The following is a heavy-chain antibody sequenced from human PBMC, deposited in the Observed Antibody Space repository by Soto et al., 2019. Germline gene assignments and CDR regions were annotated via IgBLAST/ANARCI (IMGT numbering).Heavy chain of an antibody. J-gene: IGHJ4*02. D-gene: IGHD6-19*01. V-gene: IGHV3-23*01. CDR1: GFTFSSYA. CDR2: ITGSGDST. Sequence: EVQLLESGGGLVQPGGSLRLSCTISGFTFSSYAMSWVRQAPGKGLECVSSITGSGDSTYYADSVKGRFSISRDKSKNTLYLQMNSLRAEDTAVYYCATDLQFSGWLSAQTFDYWGQGTQVTVSS. CDR3: ATDLQFSGWLSAQTFDY.